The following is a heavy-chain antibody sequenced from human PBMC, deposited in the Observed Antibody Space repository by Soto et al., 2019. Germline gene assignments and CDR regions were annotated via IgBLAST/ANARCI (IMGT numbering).Heavy chain of an antibody. CDR3: ARVLGGLSGSYFDY. D-gene: IGHD3-16*01. J-gene: IGHJ4*02. CDR1: GGTFSTST. V-gene: IGHV1-69*08. CDR2: IIPILDTA. Sequence: SVKVSCKASGGTFSTSTFTWVRQAPGQGLEWMGRIIPILDTADYAQKFQGNVTITADKSTSTVFMELSSLRSEDTGMYYCARVLGGLSGSYFDYWGQGTLVTVSS.